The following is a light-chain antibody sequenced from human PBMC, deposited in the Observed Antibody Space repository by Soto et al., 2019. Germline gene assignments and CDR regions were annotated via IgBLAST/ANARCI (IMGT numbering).Light chain of an antibody. CDR2: EGT. CDR1: SSDVGSYNF. V-gene: IGLV2-23*01. Sequence: SVLPQPASESGFPGLPFTISCTGSSSDVGSYNFVSWYQQYPGKVPKLMIYEGTKRPSGVSNRFSGSKSGNTASLTISGLQAEDEADYYCFSYAGSTYVFGTGTKVTV. J-gene: IGLJ1*01. CDR3: FSYAGSTYV.